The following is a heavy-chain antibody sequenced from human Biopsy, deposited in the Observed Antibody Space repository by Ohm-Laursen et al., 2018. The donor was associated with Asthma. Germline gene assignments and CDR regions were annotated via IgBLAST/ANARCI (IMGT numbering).Heavy chain of an antibody. Sequence: TQTLPLTCTFSGFSLKIGAVGVGWIRQPPGKAPECLAVIYWIDDKYYSPSLRNRLTVSKDTSRNRVVLAMTNMEPRDTATYFCARAIRLEDFLTGSFTSYFDNWDLGTRVSVS. D-gene: IGHD3/OR15-3a*01. CDR3: ARAIRLEDFLTGSFTSYFDN. J-gene: IGHJ4*01. V-gene: IGHV2-5*01. CDR1: GFSLKIGAVG. CDR2: IYWIDDK.